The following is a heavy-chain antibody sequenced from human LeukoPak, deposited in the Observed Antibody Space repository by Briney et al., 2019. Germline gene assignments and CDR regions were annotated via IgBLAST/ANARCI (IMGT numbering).Heavy chain of an antibody. J-gene: IGHJ4*02. Sequence: GGSLRLSCAASGFTFSSYGMHWVRQAPGKGLEWVAVISYDGSNKYYADSVKGRFTISRDNSKNTLYLQMNSLRAEDTAVYYCARGSTSVDDYFDYWGQGTLVTVSS. CDR1: GFTFSSYG. V-gene: IGHV3-30*03. D-gene: IGHD6-6*01. CDR3: ARGSTSVDDYFDY. CDR2: ISYDGSNK.